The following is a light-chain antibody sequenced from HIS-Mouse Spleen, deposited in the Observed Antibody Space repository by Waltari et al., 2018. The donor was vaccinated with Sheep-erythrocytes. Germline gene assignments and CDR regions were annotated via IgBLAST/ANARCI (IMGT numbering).Light chain of an antibody. V-gene: IGLV2-14*01. J-gene: IGLJ1*01. Sequence: QSALTQPASVSGSPGQSITISCTVTSSHVGGYNYVSWYQQHPGKAPKLMIYEVSNRPSGVSNRFSGSKSGNTASLTISGLQAEDEADYYCCSYAGSYNHVFATGTKVTVL. CDR1: SSHVGGYNY. CDR3: CSYAGSYNHV. CDR2: EVS.